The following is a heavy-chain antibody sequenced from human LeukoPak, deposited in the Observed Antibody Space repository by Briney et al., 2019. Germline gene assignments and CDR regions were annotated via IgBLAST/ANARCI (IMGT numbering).Heavy chain of an antibody. J-gene: IGHJ3*02. CDR2: TNQDGSEK. V-gene: IGHV3-7*05. CDR1: GFTFSSYW. D-gene: IGHD2-15*01. CDR3: ARDRGYSTFDM. Sequence: GGSLRLSCVASGFTFSSYWMAWVRQAPGKGLEWVANTNQDGSEKNYVDSVKGRLTISRDNAKNSLCLQMNSLRAEDTAVYYCARDRGYSTFDMWGQGTMVTVSS.